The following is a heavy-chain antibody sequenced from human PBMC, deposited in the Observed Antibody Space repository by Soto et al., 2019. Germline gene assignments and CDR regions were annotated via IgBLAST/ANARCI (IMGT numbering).Heavy chain of an antibody. CDR1: RFTSGYQA. J-gene: IGHJ4*01. D-gene: IGHD6-13*01. V-gene: IGHV3-23*01. CDR2: ISSNGENT. CDR3: VSWVSAHFDS. Sequence: GGSMKLSCAASRFTSGYQAVNWVRQAPGKGLEWVSTISSNGENTHYADSVKGRFIISSDNSSNTVALQMNSLRVEDTAVYYCVSWVSAHFDSWGHGTLVTVSS.